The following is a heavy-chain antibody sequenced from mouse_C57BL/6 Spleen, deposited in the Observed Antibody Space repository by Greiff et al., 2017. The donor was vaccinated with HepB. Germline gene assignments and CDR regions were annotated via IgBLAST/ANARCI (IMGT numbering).Heavy chain of an antibody. Sequence: VQLQQSGAELVKPGASVKLSCKASGYTFTSYWMQWVKQRPGQGLEWIGEIDPSDSYTNSNQKFKGKATLTVDTSSSTAYMQLSSRTSEDSAVYYCARSPRGWYFDVWGTGTTVTVSS. V-gene: IGHV1-50*01. CDR1: GYTFTSYW. CDR2: IDPSDSYT. J-gene: IGHJ1*03. CDR3: ARSPRGWYFDV.